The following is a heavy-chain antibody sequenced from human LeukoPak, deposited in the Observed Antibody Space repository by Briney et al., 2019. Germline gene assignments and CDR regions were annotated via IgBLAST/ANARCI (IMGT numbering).Heavy chain of an antibody. CDR3: ARDEGGIYDSSGYYSYNWFDP. Sequence: SETLSLTCTVSGYSISSGYYWGWIRQPPGKGLEWIGSIYHSGSTYYNPSLKSRVTISVDTSKNQFSLKLSSVTAADTAVYYCARDEGGIYDSSGYYSYNWFDPWGQGTLVSVSS. CDR2: IYHSGST. D-gene: IGHD3-22*01. J-gene: IGHJ5*02. V-gene: IGHV4-38-2*02. CDR1: GYSISSGYY.